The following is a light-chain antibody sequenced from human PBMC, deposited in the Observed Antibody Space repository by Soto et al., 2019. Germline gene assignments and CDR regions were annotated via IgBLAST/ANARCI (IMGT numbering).Light chain of an antibody. CDR2: WAS. Sequence: DIVMTQSPDSLAVSLGERATINCKSSQSILYSSNNKNYLAWFQQKPGQPPKLLIYWASTRESGVPDRFSGSGSGTDFTLTISSLQAEDVAVYCCQQYYGTPFTFGPGTKVDI. J-gene: IGKJ3*01. CDR3: QQYYGTPFT. CDR1: QSILYSSNNKNY. V-gene: IGKV4-1*01.